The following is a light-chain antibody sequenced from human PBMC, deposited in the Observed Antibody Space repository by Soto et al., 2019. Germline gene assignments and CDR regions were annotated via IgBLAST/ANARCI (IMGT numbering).Light chain of an antibody. CDR1: TSDVGGYNY. CDR3: SSYAGSKNFIL. J-gene: IGLJ2*01. Sequence: QSGLTQPPSASGSPGQSVTIYCTGTTSDVGGYNYVSWYQLHPGKVPKLIISEVNKRPSGVPDRFSGSKSGSTASLTVSGLQAEDEADYFCSSYAGSKNFILFGGGTKLTVL. CDR2: EVN. V-gene: IGLV2-8*01.